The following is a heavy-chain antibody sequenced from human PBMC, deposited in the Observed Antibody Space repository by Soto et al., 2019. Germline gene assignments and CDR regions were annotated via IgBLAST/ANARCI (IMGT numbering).Heavy chain of an antibody. Sequence: QVQLVQSGAEVKKPGSSVKVSCKTSGGTFRTSAISWVRQAPGQGLEWMGGIMPVFPTPDYAQKFQGRVTITADESTSTDYMELSSLRSEDTAVYYCARDNYRQQLGGNYYYIMNVWGQGTTVTVSS. V-gene: IGHV1-69*12. CDR2: IMPVFPTP. D-gene: IGHD4-4*01. CDR3: ARDNYRQQLGGNYYYIMNV. CDR1: GGTFRTSA. J-gene: IGHJ6*01.